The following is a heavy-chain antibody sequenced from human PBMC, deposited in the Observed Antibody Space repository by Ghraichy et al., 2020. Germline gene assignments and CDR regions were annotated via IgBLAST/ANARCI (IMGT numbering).Heavy chain of an antibody. J-gene: IGHJ4*02. D-gene: IGHD2-2*01. CDR1: GYTFTGYY. V-gene: IGHV1-2*02. Sequence: ASVKVSCKASGYTFTGYYMHWVRQAPGQGLEWMGWINPNSGGTNYAQKFQGRITMTRDTSISTAYMELSRLRSDDTAVYYCARDLGRIVVVPAAISLWGQGTLVTVSS. CDR2: INPNSGGT. CDR3: ARDLGRIVVVPAAISL.